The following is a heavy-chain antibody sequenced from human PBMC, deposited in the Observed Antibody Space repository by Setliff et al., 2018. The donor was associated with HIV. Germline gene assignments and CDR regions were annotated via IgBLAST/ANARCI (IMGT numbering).Heavy chain of an antibody. Sequence: SETLSLTCAVYGGSFSSYYWTWIRQPPGKGLQWIGEINDSGSTNYNPSLKSRVTISVNTSKNQFSLKLSSVTTADTAVYYCARGQWLYYGMDVWGQGTTVTVSS. D-gene: IGHD6-19*01. CDR3: ARGQWLYYGMDV. V-gene: IGHV4-34*01. CDR2: INDSGST. J-gene: IGHJ6*02. CDR1: GGSFSSYY.